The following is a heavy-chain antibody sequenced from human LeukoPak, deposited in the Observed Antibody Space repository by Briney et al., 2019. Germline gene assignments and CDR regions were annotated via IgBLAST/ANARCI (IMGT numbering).Heavy chain of an antibody. Sequence: GGSLRLSCAASGFSFSSYWMNWVRQAPGRGVEWVANIKQDGSEKYYVDSVKGRFTISRDNAKNSLYLQMNSLRTEDTAVYYCARDYNSYGSGSYFYWGRGTLVTVSS. D-gene: IGHD3-10*01. V-gene: IGHV3-7*01. CDR3: ARDYNSYGSGSYFY. CDR1: GFSFSSYW. J-gene: IGHJ4*02. CDR2: IKQDGSEK.